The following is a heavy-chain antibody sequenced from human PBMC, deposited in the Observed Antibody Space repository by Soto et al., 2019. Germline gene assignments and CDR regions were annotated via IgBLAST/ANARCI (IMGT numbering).Heavy chain of an antibody. V-gene: IGHV1-2*04. CDR2: INPKSGGT. CDR1: GYSFTDYH. J-gene: IGHJ6*02. Sequence: ASVKVSCKASGYSFTDYHIHWVRQAPGQGLEWLGRINPKSGGTSTAQKFQGWVTMTTDTSISTASMELTRLTSDDTAIYYCARGDSTDCSNGVCSFFYNHDMDVWGRGTTVTVSS. CDR3: ARGDSTDCSNGVCSFFYNHDMDV. D-gene: IGHD2-8*01.